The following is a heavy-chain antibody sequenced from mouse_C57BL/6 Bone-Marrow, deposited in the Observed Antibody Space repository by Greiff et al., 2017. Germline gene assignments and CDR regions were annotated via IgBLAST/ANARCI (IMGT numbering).Heavy chain of an antibody. V-gene: IGHV1-55*01. Sequence: QFQLQQPGAELVKPGASVKMSCKASGYTFTSYWITWVKQRPGQGLEWIGDIYPGSGSTNYNEKFKSKATLTVDTSSSTAYMQLSSLTSEDSAVYYCAINWDVEGGFDYWGQGTTLTVSS. CDR1: GYTFTSYW. J-gene: IGHJ2*01. D-gene: IGHD4-1*01. CDR2: IYPGSGST. CDR3: AINWDVEGGFDY.